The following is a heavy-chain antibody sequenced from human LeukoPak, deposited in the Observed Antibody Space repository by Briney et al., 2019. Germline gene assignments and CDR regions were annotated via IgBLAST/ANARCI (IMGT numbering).Heavy chain of an antibody. Sequence: ASVKVSCKASGGTFRSYAISWVRQAPGQGLERMGGIIPIFGTANYAQKFQGRVTITADKSTSTAYMELSSLRSEDTAVYYCARGDIVVVPAASLYYYYGMDVWGKGTTVTVSS. CDR3: ARGDIVVVPAASLYYYYGMDV. CDR1: GGTFRSYA. D-gene: IGHD2-2*01. CDR2: IIPIFGTA. V-gene: IGHV1-69*06. J-gene: IGHJ6*04.